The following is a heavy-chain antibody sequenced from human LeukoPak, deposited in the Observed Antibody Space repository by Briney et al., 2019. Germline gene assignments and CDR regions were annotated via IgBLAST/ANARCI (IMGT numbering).Heavy chain of an antibody. V-gene: IGHV4-59*01. J-gene: IGHJ4*02. CDR1: GDSISSYY. D-gene: IGHD2-2*01. CDR3: ARGGGLGYCSSTSCYAFDY. CDR2: IYYSGST. Sequence: SETLSLTYTVSGDSISSYYWSWIRQPPGKGLEWIGYIYYSGSTNYNPSLKSRVTISVDTSKNQFSLKLSSVTAADTAVYYCARGGGLGYCSSTSCYAFDYWGQGTLVTVSS.